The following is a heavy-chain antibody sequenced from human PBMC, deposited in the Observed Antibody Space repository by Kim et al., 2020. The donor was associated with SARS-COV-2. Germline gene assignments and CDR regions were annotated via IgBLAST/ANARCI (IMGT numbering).Heavy chain of an antibody. Sequence: SVKVSCKASGGTFSSYAISWVRQAPGQGLEWMGGIIPIFGTANYAQKFQGRVTITADESTSTAYMELSSLRSEDTAVYYCAIYSSSWSIGGSDAFDIWGQATMVTVSS. CDR1: GGTFSSYA. CDR3: AIYSSSWSIGGSDAFDI. D-gene: IGHD6-13*01. J-gene: IGHJ3*02. V-gene: IGHV1-69*13. CDR2: IIPIFGTA.